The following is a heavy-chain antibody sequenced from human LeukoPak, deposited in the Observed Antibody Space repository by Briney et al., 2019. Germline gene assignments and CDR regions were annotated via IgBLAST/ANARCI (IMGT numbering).Heavy chain of an antibody. CDR1: GYTFTSYG. CDR3: ARAPTTGDYERLYYFDY. Sequence: ASVKVSCKASGYTFTSYGISWVRQAPGQGLEWMGWISAYNGNTNYAQKLQGRVTMTTDTSTSTAYMELRSLRSDDTAVYYCARAPTTGDYERLYYFDYWGQGTLVPVSS. D-gene: IGHD4-17*01. V-gene: IGHV1-18*04. J-gene: IGHJ4*02. CDR2: ISAYNGNT.